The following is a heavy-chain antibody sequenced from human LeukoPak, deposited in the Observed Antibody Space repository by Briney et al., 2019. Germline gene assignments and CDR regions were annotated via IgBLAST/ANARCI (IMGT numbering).Heavy chain of an antibody. V-gene: IGHV5-51*01. J-gene: IGHJ4*02. CDR2: IYPGDSDT. D-gene: IGHD3-10*01. CDR3: ARRYYGSGSYSDGFDY. Sequence: GESLKISCKGSGYSFTNYWIGWVRQMPGKGLEWMGIIYPGDSDTRYSPSFQGQVSISVDKSISTAYLQWSSLKASDTAIYYCARRYYGSGSYSDGFDYRGQGTLVTVSS. CDR1: GYSFTNYW.